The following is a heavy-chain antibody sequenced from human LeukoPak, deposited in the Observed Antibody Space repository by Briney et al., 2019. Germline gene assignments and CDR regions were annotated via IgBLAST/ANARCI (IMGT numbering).Heavy chain of an antibody. D-gene: IGHD1-14*01. CDR1: GLTFSTSG. Sequence: GGSLRLSCTASGLTFSTSGFNWVRQAPGKGLEWVASIGPTGSDRYHADSIKGRFTISRDNANNFLYLQLNSLRAEDTAVYYCATETNGRHYDYWGQGTLLTVSS. J-gene: IGHJ4*02. V-gene: IGHV3-21*06. CDR2: IGPTGSDR. CDR3: ATETNGRHYDY.